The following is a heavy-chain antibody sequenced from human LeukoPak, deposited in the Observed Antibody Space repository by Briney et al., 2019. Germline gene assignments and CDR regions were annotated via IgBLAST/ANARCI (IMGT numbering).Heavy chain of an antibody. CDR1: GYTFSGYD. Sequence: ASVKVSCKASGYTFSGYDVIWVRQATGRGLEWMGWMNPNSGNTGYVQKFQGRVSMTGDSSINIAYMELSSLISEDTAVYYCARALRNQLLSDSWGQGTLVTVSS. CDR2: MNPNSGNT. J-gene: IGHJ4*02. V-gene: IGHV1-8*01. D-gene: IGHD2-2*01. CDR3: ARALRNQLLSDS.